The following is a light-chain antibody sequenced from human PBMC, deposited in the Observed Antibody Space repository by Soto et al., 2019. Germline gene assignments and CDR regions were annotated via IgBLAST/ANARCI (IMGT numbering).Light chain of an antibody. Sequence: QSVLTQPASVSGSPGQSITISCTGTSSDIGDYDYVSWYQQHPGKAPKLMIYEVSNRPSGVSNRFSGSKSGNTASLTLSGLQAEDEADYYCSSSKSSSYVFGTGTKLTVL. CDR2: EVS. J-gene: IGLJ1*01. CDR1: SSDIGDYDY. V-gene: IGLV2-14*01. CDR3: SSSKSSSYV.